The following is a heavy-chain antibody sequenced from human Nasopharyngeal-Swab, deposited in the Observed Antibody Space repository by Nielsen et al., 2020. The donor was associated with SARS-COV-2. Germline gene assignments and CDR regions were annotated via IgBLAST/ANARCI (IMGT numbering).Heavy chain of an antibody. CDR3: ARRLTLESFWYFDL. Sequence: SETLSLTCTVSGASISSYYWRWIRQPPGKGLEWIGYIYYSGTTNYNPSLKSRVTMSVDTSKNQFSLKLTSVTAADTAVYYCARRLTLESFWYFDLWGRGTLVTVSS. CDR2: IYYSGTT. V-gene: IGHV4-59*01. CDR1: GASISSYY. D-gene: IGHD3-3*01. J-gene: IGHJ2*01.